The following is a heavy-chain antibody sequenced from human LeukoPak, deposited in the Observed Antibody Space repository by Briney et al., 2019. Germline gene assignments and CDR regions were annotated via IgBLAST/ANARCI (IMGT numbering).Heavy chain of an antibody. J-gene: IGHJ5*02. CDR1: GFTFSDYY. CDR3: ARYNSAYSSPP. V-gene: IGHV3-11*01. D-gene: IGHD3-22*01. Sequence: GGSLRLSCAASGFTFSDYYMSWIRQAPGKGLEWVSYISSSGNTIYYADSVKGRFTISRDNAKNSLYLQMNSLRVEDTAVYFCARYNSAYSSPPWGQGTLVTVSS. CDR2: ISSSGNTI.